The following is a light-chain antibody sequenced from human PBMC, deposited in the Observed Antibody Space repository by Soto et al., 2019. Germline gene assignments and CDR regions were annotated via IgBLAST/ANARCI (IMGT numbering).Light chain of an antibody. CDR3: QQYGSSSWT. CDR1: QSVSSSY. Sequence: EIVLTQSPGTLSFSPGERATLSCRASQSVSSSYLAWYQQKPGQPPRLVMYATSSRATGIPARFSGSGSGTDFTLTISSLEPEDFAVYYCQQYGSSSWTFGQGTKVDIK. J-gene: IGKJ1*01. V-gene: IGKV3-20*01. CDR2: ATS.